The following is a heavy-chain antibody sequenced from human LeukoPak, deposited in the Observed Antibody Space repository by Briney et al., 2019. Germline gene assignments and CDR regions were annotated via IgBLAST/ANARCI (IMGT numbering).Heavy chain of an antibody. J-gene: IGHJ4*02. CDR1: GYTFTSYY. D-gene: IGHD3-22*01. Sequence: ASVKVSCKASGYTFTSYYMHWVRQAPGQGLEWMGIINPSGGSTSYAQKFQGRVTMTRDTSTSTVYMELSSLRSEDTAVYYCARVGYYYDSSGYFAFDYWGQGTLVTVSS. V-gene: IGHV1-46*01. CDR2: INPSGGST. CDR3: ARVGYYYDSSGYFAFDY.